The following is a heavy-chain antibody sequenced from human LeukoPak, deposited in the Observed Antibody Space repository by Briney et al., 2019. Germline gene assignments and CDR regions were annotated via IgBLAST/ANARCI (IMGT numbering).Heavy chain of an antibody. CDR1: GGSFSGYY. Sequence: SETLSLTCAVYGGSFSGYYWSWIRQPPGEGLEWIGEINHSGSTNYNPSLKSRATISVDTSKNQFSLKLSSVTAADTAVYYCARRRFGNWFDPWGQGTLVTVSS. V-gene: IGHV4-34*01. CDR2: INHSGST. CDR3: ARRRFGNWFDP. J-gene: IGHJ5*02. D-gene: IGHD3-10*01.